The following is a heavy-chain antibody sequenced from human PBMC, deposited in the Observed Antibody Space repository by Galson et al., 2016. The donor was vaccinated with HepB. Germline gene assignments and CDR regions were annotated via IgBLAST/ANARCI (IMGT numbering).Heavy chain of an antibody. V-gene: IGHV1-69*13. D-gene: IGHD3-3*01. Sequence: SVKVSCKASGGRFSAYAMSWVRQAPGQGLEWMGDIIPVFGRTNYAQKFQGRVTITADESTRTVYMELSSLRSDDTAVYFCARAGRFLGWPQHSMDVWGQGTTVTVSS. CDR1: GGRFSAYA. CDR2: IIPVFGRT. CDR3: ARAGRFLGWPQHSMDV. J-gene: IGHJ6*02.